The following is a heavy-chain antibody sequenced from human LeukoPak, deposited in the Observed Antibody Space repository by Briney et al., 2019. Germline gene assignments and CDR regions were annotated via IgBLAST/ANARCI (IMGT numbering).Heavy chain of an antibody. Sequence: GASVKVSCKASGYTFTGYYMHWVRQAPGQGLEWMGWMNPNSGNTGYAQKFQGRVIITRNTSISTAYMELSSLRSEDTAVYYCARGVTIFGVDTNGSYYMDVWGKGTTVTVSS. CDR1: GYTFTGYY. CDR3: ARGVTIFGVDTNGSYYMDV. J-gene: IGHJ6*03. V-gene: IGHV1-8*03. CDR2: MNPNSGNT. D-gene: IGHD3-3*01.